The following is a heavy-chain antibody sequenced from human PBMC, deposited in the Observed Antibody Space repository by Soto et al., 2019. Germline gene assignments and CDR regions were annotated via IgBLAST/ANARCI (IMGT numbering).Heavy chain of an antibody. Sequence: QLQVQESGPGLVKPSETLSITCTVSPDSINSRTYYWGWIRQPPGKGLEWIGTIDYSGNTFYNTSHKSRATVSVYASKNQFSLMLSSVAAADTAMYYCARRTAIVRGVQGYYYGMDVWGEGTTVTVSS. V-gene: IGHV4-39*01. CDR2: IDYSGNT. J-gene: IGHJ6*02. D-gene: IGHD3-10*01. CDR3: ARRTAIVRGVQGYYYGMDV. CDR1: PDSINSRTYY.